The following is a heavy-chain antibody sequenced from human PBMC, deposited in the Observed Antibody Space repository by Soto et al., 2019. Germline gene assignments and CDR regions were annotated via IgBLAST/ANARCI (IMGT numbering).Heavy chain of an antibody. J-gene: IGHJ5*02. D-gene: IGHD5-18*01. CDR3: ARVYPSDTRYGYVGNNWFDP. CDR2: IYHSGST. Sequence: PSETLSLTCAVSGGSISSSNWWSWVRQPPGKGLEWIGEIYHSGSTNYNPSLKSRVTISVDKSKNQFSLKLSSVTAADTAVYYCARVYPSDTRYGYVGNNWFDPWGQGTLVTVSS. V-gene: IGHV4-4*02. CDR1: GGSISSSNW.